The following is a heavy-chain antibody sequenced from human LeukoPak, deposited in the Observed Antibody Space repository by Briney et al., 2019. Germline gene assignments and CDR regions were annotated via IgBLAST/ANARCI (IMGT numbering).Heavy chain of an antibody. CDR2: ISSSGSTI. CDR1: EFTFRSYE. CDR3: AELGITMIGGV. Sequence: GGSLRLSCAATEFTFRSYEMNWVRQAPGKGLEWVSYISSSGSTIYYADSVKGRFTISRDNAKNSLCLQMNSLRAEDTAVYYCAELGITMIGGVWGKGTTVTISS. D-gene: IGHD3-10*02. J-gene: IGHJ6*04. V-gene: IGHV3-48*03.